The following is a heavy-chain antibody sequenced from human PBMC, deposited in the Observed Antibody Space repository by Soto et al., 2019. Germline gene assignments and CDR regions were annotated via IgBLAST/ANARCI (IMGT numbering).Heavy chain of an antibody. CDR2: ISYDGSNK. V-gene: IGHV3-30-3*01. CDR1: GFTFSSYV. D-gene: IGHD3-10*01. Sequence: QVQLVESGGGVVQPGRSLRLSCAASGFTFSSYVMHWVRQAPGKGLEWVAVISYDGSNKYYADSVKGRFTISRDNSKNTLYLQMNSLRAEDTAVYYCARSYGSGSKLYYYYYGMDVWGQGTTVTVSS. CDR3: ARSYGSGSKLYYYYYGMDV. J-gene: IGHJ6*02.